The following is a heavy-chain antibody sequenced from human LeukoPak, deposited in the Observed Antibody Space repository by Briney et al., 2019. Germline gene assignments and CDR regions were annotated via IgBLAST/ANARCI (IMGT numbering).Heavy chain of an antibody. CDR2: ISFSGSTI. D-gene: IGHD5-12*01. CDR1: GFTFSSYE. CDR3: ARSMRSGYVFDS. Sequence: GGSLRLSCAAAGFTFSSYEMNWVRQAPGKGLEWVSHISFSGSTIYYADSVKGRFTISRDNAKSSLYLQMNSLRAEDTAVYYCARSMRSGYVFDSWGQGTLVTVSS. J-gene: IGHJ4*02. V-gene: IGHV3-48*03.